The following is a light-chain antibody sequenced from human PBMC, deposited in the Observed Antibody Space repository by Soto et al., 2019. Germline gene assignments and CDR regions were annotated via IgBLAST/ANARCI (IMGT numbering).Light chain of an antibody. CDR1: QGIGTD. J-gene: IGKJ4*01. Sequence: AIPITHSPSSLSASVLYRVTITCRASQGIGTDLGWYRQKPGKAPKLLIYDASSLESGVPSRFSGSGSGTEFTLTISSLQPDDFATYYCQQYNSYPLTFGGGTKVDI. CDR3: QQYNSYPLT. V-gene: IGKV1-13*02. CDR2: DAS.